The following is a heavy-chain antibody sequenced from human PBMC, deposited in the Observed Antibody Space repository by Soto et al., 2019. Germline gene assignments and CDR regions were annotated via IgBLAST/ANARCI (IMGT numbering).Heavy chain of an antibody. CDR3: ANSNFVWYYFDY. V-gene: IGHV3-30-3*01. CDR1: GFTFSGFA. J-gene: IGHJ4*02. Sequence: QVHLVESGGGVVQPGRSLRLSCAASGFTFSGFALHWVRQAPGKGLEWVSVISYDGSNKYYADSVKGRFTITRDNSKNTLYLQMNSLRVEDTVVYYCANSNFVWYYFDYWGQGTLVTVSS. CDR2: ISYDGSNK. D-gene: IGHD4-4*01.